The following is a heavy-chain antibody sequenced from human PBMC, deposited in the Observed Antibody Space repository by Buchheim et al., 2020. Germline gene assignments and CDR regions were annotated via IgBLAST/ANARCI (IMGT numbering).Heavy chain of an antibody. CDR2: ISYDGSNK. J-gene: IGHJ5*02. CDR1: GFTFSSYA. V-gene: IGHV3-30-3*01. Sequence: VQLLESGGGLVQPGGSLRLSCAASGFTFSSYAMSWVRQAPGKGLEWVAVISYDGSNKYYADSVKGRFTISRDNSKNTPYLQMNSLRAEDTAVYYCARDPRGSSSPVWFDPWGQGTL. D-gene: IGHD6-6*01. CDR3: ARDPRGSSSPVWFDP.